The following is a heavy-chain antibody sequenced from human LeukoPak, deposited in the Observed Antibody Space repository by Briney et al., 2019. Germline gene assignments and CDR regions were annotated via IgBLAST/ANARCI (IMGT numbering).Heavy chain of an antibody. CDR1: GFTFSSYW. Sequence: GGSLRLSCAASGFTFSSYWMSWVRQAPGKGLEWVSSISSSSSYIYYADSVKGRFTISRDNAKNSLYLQMNSLRAEDTAVYYCARWYSSSLYYFDYWGQGTLVTVSS. CDR2: ISSSSSYI. CDR3: ARWYSSSLYYFDY. V-gene: IGHV3-21*01. J-gene: IGHJ4*02. D-gene: IGHD6-6*01.